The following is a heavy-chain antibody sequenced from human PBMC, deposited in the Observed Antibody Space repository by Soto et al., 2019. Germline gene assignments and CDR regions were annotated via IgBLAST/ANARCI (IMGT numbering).Heavy chain of an antibody. V-gene: IGHV1-3*04. CDR3: ASGHCSGDCYSDY. Sequence: ASVKVSCKASGYTFTNYPMHWVRQAPGQGLEWLGWISTGNSNTKCSQKFQGRVTITWDTSASTTYIELSSLRSEDTAVYYCASGHCSGDCYSDYWGQGTLVTVSS. J-gene: IGHJ4*02. CDR2: ISTGNSNT. CDR1: GYTFTNYP. D-gene: IGHD2-15*01.